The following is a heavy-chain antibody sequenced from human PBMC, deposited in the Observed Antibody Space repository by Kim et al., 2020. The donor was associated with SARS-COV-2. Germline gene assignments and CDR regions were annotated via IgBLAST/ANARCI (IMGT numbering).Heavy chain of an antibody. CDR3: ARASSPYNWSDRKYYFNVDV. J-gene: IGHJ6*04. CDR1: GGAVRIGDYY. D-gene: IGHD1-1*01. CDR2: IYTTESP. Sequence: SETLSLTCSVSGGAVRIGDYYWSWIRQSAAKGLEWTGRIYTTESPNYNPSFKSRVTISIDASKNQFSLKVDSVTAADTAVYYCARASSPYNWSDRKYYFNVDVGGRGTTVIVSS. V-gene: IGHV4-61*02.